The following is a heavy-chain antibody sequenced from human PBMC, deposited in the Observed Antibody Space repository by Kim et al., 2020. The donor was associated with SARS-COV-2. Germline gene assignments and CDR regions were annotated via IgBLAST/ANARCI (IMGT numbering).Heavy chain of an antibody. CDR2: ISGSGGST. J-gene: IGHJ4*02. D-gene: IGHD6-19*01. CDR1: GFTFSSYA. V-gene: IGHV3-23*01. Sequence: GGSLRLSCAASGFTFSSYAMSWVRQAPGKGLEWVSAISGSGGSTYYADSVKGRFTISRDNSKNTLYLQMNSLRAEDTAVYYCAKAHQSRYSSGWYWFDYWGQGTLVTVSS. CDR3: AKAHQSRYSSGWYWFDY.